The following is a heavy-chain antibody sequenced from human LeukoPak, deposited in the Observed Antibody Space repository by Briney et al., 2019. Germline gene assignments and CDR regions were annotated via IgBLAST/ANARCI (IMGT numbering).Heavy chain of an antibody. V-gene: IGHV3-74*01. CDR1: GFTFSNYL. J-gene: IGHJ4*02. CDR2: ITSDGSST. D-gene: IGHD2-2*01. CDR3: VSLGYCSTSSCQP. Sequence: PGGSLRLSCAASGFTFSNYLMHWVRQAPGKGLVWVSRITSDGSSTHYADSVKGRFTISRDNAKNTLCLQMNSLTAEDTAVYYCVSLGYCSTSSCQPWGQGTLVTVSS.